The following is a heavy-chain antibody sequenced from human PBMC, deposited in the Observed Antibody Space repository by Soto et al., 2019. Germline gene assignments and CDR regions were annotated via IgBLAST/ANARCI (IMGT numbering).Heavy chain of an antibody. V-gene: IGHV3-33*01. J-gene: IGHJ6*02. D-gene: IGHD3-16*01. CDR1: GFTFSSFG. Sequence: QVQLVESGGGVVQPGRSRRLSCAASGFTFSSFGMHWVRQAPGKGLEWVAVIWYDGGKKYYADSVKGRFTISRDNSRNXLYLQMNSLRAEDTVVYYCASAAVSSGDYYYGMDFWGQGTTVTVSS. CDR3: ASAAVSSGDYYYGMDF. CDR2: IWYDGGKK.